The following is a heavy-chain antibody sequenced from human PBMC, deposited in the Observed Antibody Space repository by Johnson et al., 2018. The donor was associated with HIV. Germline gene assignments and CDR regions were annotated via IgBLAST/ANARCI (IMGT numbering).Heavy chain of an antibody. Sequence: VQLVESGGGLVQPGGSLRLSCAASGFTLSNHWMSWVRQAPGKGLEYVANVNQDGSAKFYVDSVKGRFTISRDNAKNSLYLKMNSLSDEDTAVYYCVTADRGSAWGQGTTVTVSS. D-gene: IGHD1-26*01. J-gene: IGHJ3*01. CDR1: GFTLSNHW. CDR2: VNQDGSAK. V-gene: IGHV3-7*05. CDR3: VTADRGSA.